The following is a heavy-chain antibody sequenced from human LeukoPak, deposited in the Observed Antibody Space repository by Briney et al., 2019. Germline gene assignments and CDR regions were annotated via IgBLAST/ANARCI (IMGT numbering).Heavy chain of an antibody. V-gene: IGHV4-31*03. Sequence: SETLSLTCTVSGGSISSGGYYWSWIRQHPGKGLEWIGYIYYSGSTYYNPSLKSRVTISVDTSKNQFSLKLSSVTAADTALYYCATASYDYSNYYFDYWGQGTLVTVSS. CDR2: IYYSGST. CDR1: GGSISSGGYY. J-gene: IGHJ4*02. CDR3: ATASYDYSNYYFDY. D-gene: IGHD4-4*01.